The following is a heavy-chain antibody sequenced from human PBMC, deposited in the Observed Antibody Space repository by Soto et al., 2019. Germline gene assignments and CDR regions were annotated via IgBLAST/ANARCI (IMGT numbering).Heavy chain of an antibody. CDR3: ARGRGPDYYDSSGYYRYYFDY. CDR2: IIPIFGTA. D-gene: IGHD3-22*01. J-gene: IGHJ4*02. Sequence: QVQLVQSGAEVKKPGSSVKVSCKASGGTFSSYAISWVRQAPGQGLEWMGGIIPIFGTANYAQKFQGRVTITADESTSTAYMELGSLRSEDTAVYYCARGRGPDYYDSSGYYRYYFDYWGQGTLVTVSS. V-gene: IGHV1-69*01. CDR1: GGTFSSYA.